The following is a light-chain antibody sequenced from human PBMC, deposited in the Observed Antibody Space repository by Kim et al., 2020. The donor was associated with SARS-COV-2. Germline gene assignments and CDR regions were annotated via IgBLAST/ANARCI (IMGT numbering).Light chain of an antibody. V-gene: IGKV1-5*03. CDR1: QSVNTW. CDR3: QQYNFYRFT. Sequence: DIQMTQSPSALSASVGDRVTITCRASQSVNTWLAWYRQRAGKAPELLISQASVLQSGVSSKFSGSGSGTEFTLTIDSLQPDDCATYYCQQYNFYRFTFGQGTKLEI. J-gene: IGKJ2*01. CDR2: QAS.